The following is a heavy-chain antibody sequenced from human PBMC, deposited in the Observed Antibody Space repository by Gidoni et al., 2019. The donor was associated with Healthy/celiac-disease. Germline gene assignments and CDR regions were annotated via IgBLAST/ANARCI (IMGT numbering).Heavy chain of an antibody. CDR3: ARAPVLIAARLFGPSGLDV. J-gene: IGHJ6*02. D-gene: IGHD6-6*01. CDR2: INHSGST. V-gene: IGHV4-34*01. Sequence: GLEWIGEINHSGSTNYNPSLKSRVTISVDTSKNQFSLKLSSVTAADTAVYYCARAPVLIAARLFGPSGLDVWGQGTTVTVSS.